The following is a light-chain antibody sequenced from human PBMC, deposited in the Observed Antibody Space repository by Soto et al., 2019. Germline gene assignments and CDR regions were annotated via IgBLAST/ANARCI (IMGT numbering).Light chain of an antibody. Sequence: AIQMTQSPASLSASVGDRVTITCRASQGIRSDLGWYQQKPGKAPKLLIYAASSLQSGVPSRFSGSGSGTDFTLTISSLQPEDFATYYCLQDYNYPTTFGQGTKVDIK. J-gene: IGKJ1*01. CDR3: LQDYNYPTT. CDR1: QGIRSD. V-gene: IGKV1-6*01. CDR2: AAS.